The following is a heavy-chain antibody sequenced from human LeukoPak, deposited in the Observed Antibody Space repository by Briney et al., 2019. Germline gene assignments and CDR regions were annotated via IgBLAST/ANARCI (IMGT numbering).Heavy chain of an antibody. CDR2: ISAYNGNT. Sequence: VASVKVSCKASGYTLTSYGIIWVRQAPGQGLEWMGWISAYNGNTNYVQKLQGRVTMATDTSTSTAYMELRSLRSDDTAVYYCARTCGSYPCSYYYGMDVWGQGTTVTVSS. D-gene: IGHD1-26*01. CDR1: GYTLTSYG. V-gene: IGHV1-18*01. J-gene: IGHJ6*02. CDR3: ARTCGSYPCSYYYGMDV.